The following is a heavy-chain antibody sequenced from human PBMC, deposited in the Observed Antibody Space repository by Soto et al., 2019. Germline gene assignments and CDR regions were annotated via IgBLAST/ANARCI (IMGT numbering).Heavy chain of an antibody. D-gene: IGHD3-3*01. CDR1: GGTFSSYA. V-gene: IGHV1-69*13. J-gene: IGHJ6*02. CDR2: IIPIFGTA. Sequence: SVKVSCKASGGTFSSYAISWVRQAPGQGLEWMGGIIPIFGTANYAQKFQGRVTITADESTSTAYMELSSLRSEDTAVYYCARDGGYWSGYYSGYYYYGMDVWGQGTTVTVS. CDR3: ARDGGYWSGYYSGYYYYGMDV.